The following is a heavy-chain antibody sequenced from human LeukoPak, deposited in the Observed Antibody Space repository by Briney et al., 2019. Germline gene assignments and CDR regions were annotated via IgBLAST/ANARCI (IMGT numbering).Heavy chain of an antibody. Sequence: SETLSLTCTVSGGSISSSSYYWGWMRQPPGKGLEWIGSIYYSGSTYYNPSLKSRVTISVDTSKNQFSLKLSSVTAADTAVYYCARRVVRESDFDYWGQGTLVTVSS. D-gene: IGHD3-10*01. J-gene: IGHJ4*02. V-gene: IGHV4-39*01. CDR1: GGSISSSSYY. CDR2: IYYSGST. CDR3: ARRVVRESDFDY.